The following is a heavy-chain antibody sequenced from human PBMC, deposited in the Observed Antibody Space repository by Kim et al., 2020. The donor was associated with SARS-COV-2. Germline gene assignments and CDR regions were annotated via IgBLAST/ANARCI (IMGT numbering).Heavy chain of an antibody. D-gene: IGHD6-13*01. CDR3: AKEVGSSWYGKLGNWFDP. J-gene: IGHJ5*02. Sequence: GGSLRLSCAASGFTFSSYGMHWVRQAPGKGLEWVAVISYDGSNKYYADSVKGRFTISRDNSKNTLYLQMNSLRAEDTAVYYCAKEVGSSWYGKLGNWFDPWGQGTLVTVSS. V-gene: IGHV3-30*18. CDR2: ISYDGSNK. CDR1: GFTFSSYG.